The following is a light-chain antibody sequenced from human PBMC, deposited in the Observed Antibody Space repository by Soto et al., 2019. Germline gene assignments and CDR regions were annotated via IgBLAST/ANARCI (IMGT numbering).Light chain of an antibody. Sequence: EIVLTQSPGTLSLSPGEGATLSCRASQSVSTNFFAWYQQKPGQAPRLLIYGASTRATGIPDRFSGSGSGTDFTLTISRLEPEDFAVYYCQQYRRTSWTFGQGTKVDIK. CDR2: GAS. CDR3: QQYRRTSWT. CDR1: QSVSTNF. V-gene: IGKV3-20*01. J-gene: IGKJ1*01.